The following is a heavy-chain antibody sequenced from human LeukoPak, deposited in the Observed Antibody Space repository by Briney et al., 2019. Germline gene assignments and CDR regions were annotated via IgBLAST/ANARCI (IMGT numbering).Heavy chain of an antibody. V-gene: IGHV3-7*03. J-gene: IGHJ4*02. CDR3: AKDSYGSGSLFDY. Sequence: GGSLRLSCAASGFTFSSYWMNWARQAPGKGLEWVASINHNGNVNYYVDSVKGRFTISRDNAKNSLYLQMNSLRAEDTAVYYCAKDSYGSGSLFDYWGQGTLVTVSS. CDR2: INHNGNVN. D-gene: IGHD3-10*01. CDR1: GFTFSSYW.